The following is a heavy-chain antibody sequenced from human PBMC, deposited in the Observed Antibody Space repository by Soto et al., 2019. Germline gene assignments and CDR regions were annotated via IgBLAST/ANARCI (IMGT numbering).Heavy chain of an antibody. CDR2: ISGSGGST. D-gene: IGHD2-8*01. Sequence: PGGSLRLSCASSGFTFSSYAMSWVRQAPGKGLEWVSAISGSGGSTYYADSVKGRFTISRDNSKNTLYLQMNSLRAEDTAVYYCAPDIVLMVYAIQGYWGQGTLVTVSS. V-gene: IGHV3-23*01. CDR1: GFTFSSYA. J-gene: IGHJ4*02. CDR3: APDIVLMVYAIQGY.